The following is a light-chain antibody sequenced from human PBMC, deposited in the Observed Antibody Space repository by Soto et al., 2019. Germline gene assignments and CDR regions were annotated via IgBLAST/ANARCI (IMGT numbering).Light chain of an antibody. Sequence: EIVLTQSPGTLSLSPGERATLSCGASQSVSSNYLAWYQQKPGQGPRLLIYGASTRATAIPDRFSGSGSGTDFTLTITRLEPEDFAVYYCQQDGTSPLTFGGGTKIEIK. CDR2: GAS. V-gene: IGKV3-20*01. CDR1: QSVSSNY. J-gene: IGKJ4*01. CDR3: QQDGTSPLT.